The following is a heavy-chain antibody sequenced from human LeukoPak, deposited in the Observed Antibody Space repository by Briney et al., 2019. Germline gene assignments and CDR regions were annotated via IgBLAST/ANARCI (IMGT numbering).Heavy chain of an antibody. Sequence: PSETLSLTCAVYGGSFSGYYWSWIRQPPGKGLEWIGEINHSGSTNYNPSLKSRVTISVDTSKNQFSLKLSSVTAADTAVYYCARRRITMIVVVITRGGNWFDPWGQGTLVTVSS. CDR2: INHSGST. D-gene: IGHD3-22*01. CDR3: ARRRITMIVVVITRGGNWFDP. J-gene: IGHJ5*02. V-gene: IGHV4-34*01. CDR1: GGSFSGYY.